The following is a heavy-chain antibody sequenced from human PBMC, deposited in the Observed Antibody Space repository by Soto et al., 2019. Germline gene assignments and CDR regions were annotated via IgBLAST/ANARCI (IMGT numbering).Heavy chain of an antibody. CDR2: TSYRSKWDH. Sequence: SQTLSLTCAISGDSVSSNSAAWNWIRQSPSRGLEWLGRTSYRSKWDHDYAVSVKSRININADTSKNQFALQLNSVTPEDTAVYYCARGGGNGMDVRGQGTTVTVSS. V-gene: IGHV6-1*01. CDR1: GDSVSSNSAA. D-gene: IGHD3-3*01. CDR3: ARGGGNGMDV. J-gene: IGHJ6*02.